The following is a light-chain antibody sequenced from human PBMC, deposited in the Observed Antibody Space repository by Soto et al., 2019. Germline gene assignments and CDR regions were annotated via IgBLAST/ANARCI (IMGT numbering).Light chain of an antibody. CDR1: QSLNNG. CDR2: DAS. V-gene: IGKV1-5*01. Sequence: DIQMTPSPSTLSASVVDIVTINFLASQSLNNGLAWYQQKPGKAPNLLIYDASTLERGVPSRFSGTGSGTEFTLTISSLQPDDFATYYCQQYHRSSINVGQGTRLEI. CDR3: QQYHRSSIN. J-gene: IGKJ5*01.